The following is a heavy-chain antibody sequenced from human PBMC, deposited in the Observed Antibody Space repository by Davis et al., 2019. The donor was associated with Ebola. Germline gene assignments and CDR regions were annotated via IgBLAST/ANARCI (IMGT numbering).Heavy chain of an antibody. CDR3: ARDFDRVRE. Sequence: GGSLRLSCVASGFTFSSYTMNWVRQAPGKGLEWVSSISSRSESIPYADSVKGRFTISRDNAKNSLYLQMNSLRAEDTAVYYCARDFDRVREWGQGTLVTVSS. CDR2: ISSRSESI. V-gene: IGHV3-21*01. J-gene: IGHJ4*02. CDR1: GFTFSSYT. D-gene: IGHD3-22*01.